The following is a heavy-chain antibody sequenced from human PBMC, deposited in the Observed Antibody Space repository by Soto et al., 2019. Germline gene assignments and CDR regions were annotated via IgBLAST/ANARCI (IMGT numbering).Heavy chain of an antibody. V-gene: IGHV4-4*02. CDR3: ARDSRYCTDSGCSIMRDAFDV. J-gene: IGHJ3*01. CDR2: INHSGTT. CDR1: HFSVTNNKY. Sequence: QVLLQESGPGLVKPSGTLSLTCTVSHFSVTNNKYWSWVRQSPGKPLEWIGEINHSGTTYYNTSLSSRVSMSMDKSKNQISLIMTSVTAADTAVYYCARDSRYCTDSGCSIMRDAFDVWGQGTLVTVSS. D-gene: IGHD2-15*01.